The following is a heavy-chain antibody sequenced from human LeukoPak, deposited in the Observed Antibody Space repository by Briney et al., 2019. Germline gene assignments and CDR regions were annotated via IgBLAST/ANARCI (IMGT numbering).Heavy chain of an antibody. CDR3: AGDLECSGGSCYSEGHY. CDR2: IYTSGST. V-gene: IGHV4-61*02. Sequence: PSETLPLTCTVSGGSISSGSYYWSWIRQPAGKGLEWIGRIYTSGSTNYNPSLKSRVTISVDTSKNQFSLKLSSVTVADTAVYYCAGDLECSGGSCYSEGHYWGQGTLVTVSS. D-gene: IGHD2-15*01. CDR1: GGSISSGSYY. J-gene: IGHJ4*02.